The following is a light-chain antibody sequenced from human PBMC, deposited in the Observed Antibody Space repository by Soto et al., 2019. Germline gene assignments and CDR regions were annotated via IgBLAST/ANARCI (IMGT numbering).Light chain of an antibody. CDR2: GAS. J-gene: IGKJ2*01. V-gene: IGKV3-15*01. CDR1: QSVTSN. CDR3: QQYYKWPYT. Sequence: EIVMTQSPATLSVSPGEGATLSCRTSQSVTSNLAWYQQKPGQAPRLLIYGASTRATGIPATFSGSGSGTEFTLTISSLQSEDFAVYYCQQYYKWPYTFGQGTKLEPK.